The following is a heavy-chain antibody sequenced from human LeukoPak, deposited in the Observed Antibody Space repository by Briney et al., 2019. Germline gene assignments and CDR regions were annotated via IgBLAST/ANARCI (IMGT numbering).Heavy chain of an antibody. CDR1: GGTFSSYA. CDR2: IIPIFGTA. D-gene: IGHD1-26*01. J-gene: IGHJ4*02. Sequence: SVKVSCKASGGTFSSYAISWVRQAPGQGLEWMGGIIPIFGTANYAQKFQGRVTITADKSTSTAYMELSSLRSEDTAVYYCARDLESGSYYEGAYWGQGTLVTVSS. CDR3: ARDLESGSYYEGAY. V-gene: IGHV1-69*06.